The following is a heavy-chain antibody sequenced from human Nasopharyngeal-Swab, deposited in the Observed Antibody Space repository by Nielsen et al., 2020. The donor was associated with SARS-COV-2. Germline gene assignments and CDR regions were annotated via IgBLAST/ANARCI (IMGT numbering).Heavy chain of an antibody. V-gene: IGHV3-33*06. Sequence: GESLKISCAASGFTFSSYGMHWVRQAPGKGLEWVAVIWYDGSNKYYADSVKGRFTISRDNSKNTLYLQMNSLRAEDTAVYYCAKVGELLLTDWYFDLWGRGTLVTVSS. CDR2: IWYDGSNK. J-gene: IGHJ2*01. D-gene: IGHD2-2*01. CDR1: GFTFSSYG. CDR3: AKVGELLLTDWYFDL.